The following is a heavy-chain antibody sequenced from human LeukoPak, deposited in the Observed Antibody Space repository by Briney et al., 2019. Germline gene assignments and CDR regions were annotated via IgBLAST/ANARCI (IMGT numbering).Heavy chain of an antibody. V-gene: IGHV3-7*03. Sequence: PGGSLRLSCAASGFTFSSYCMSWVRQAPGKGLEWVANIRQDGSEKYYVDSVKGRFTISRDNAKNSLYLQMNSLRAEDTAVYYCAKVSTDYYDSSGYYYHYYYYMDVWGKGTTVTVSS. CDR1: GFTFSSYC. J-gene: IGHJ6*03. CDR3: AKVSTDYYDSSGYYYHYYYYMDV. D-gene: IGHD3-22*01. CDR2: IRQDGSEK.